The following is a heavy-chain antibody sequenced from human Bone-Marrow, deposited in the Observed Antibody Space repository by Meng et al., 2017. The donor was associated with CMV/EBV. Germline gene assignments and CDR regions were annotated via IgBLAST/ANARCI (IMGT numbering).Heavy chain of an antibody. CDR2: INGDGLTT. J-gene: IGHJ5*02. CDR3: ARPKVIPIIGTDGWFDP. D-gene: IGHD2-21*01. Sequence: GGSLRLSCAASGFTFSGYWMHWVRQAPGKGLVWVSRINGDGLTTNYADSVKGRFTISRDNAKNTLYLQMNDLRAEDTAVYYCARPKVIPIIGTDGWFDPWGQGTLVTVSS. V-gene: IGHV3-74*01. CDR1: GFTFSGYW.